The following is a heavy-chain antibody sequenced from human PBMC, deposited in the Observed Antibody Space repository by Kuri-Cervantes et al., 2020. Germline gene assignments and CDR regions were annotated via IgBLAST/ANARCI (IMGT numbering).Heavy chain of an antibody. D-gene: IGHD3-16*01. CDR1: GGSISSGGYS. J-gene: IGHJ4*02. CDR2: IYYSGST. V-gene: IGHV4-30-4*07. Sequence: SQTLSLTCAVSGGSISSGGYSWSWIRQPPGKGLEWIGYIYYSGSTYYNPSLRSRVTISVDTSKSQFSLKLTSVTAADAAIYFCARYYYGIKGFDYWGRGTLVTVSS. CDR3: ARYYYGIKGFDY.